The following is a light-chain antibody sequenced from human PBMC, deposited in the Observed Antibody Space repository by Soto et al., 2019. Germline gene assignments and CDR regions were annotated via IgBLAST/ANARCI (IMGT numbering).Light chain of an antibody. CDR2: KAS. Sequence: DIQMTQSPSTLSASVGDRVTITCRASQSINSWLAWYQQKPGKVPNLLIYKASALESGVTPRFSGGKSGTEFTLTISSLQPDDFATYYCQQYYSYPWTFGQGTKVEIK. CDR1: QSINSW. CDR3: QQYYSYPWT. J-gene: IGKJ1*01. V-gene: IGKV1-5*03.